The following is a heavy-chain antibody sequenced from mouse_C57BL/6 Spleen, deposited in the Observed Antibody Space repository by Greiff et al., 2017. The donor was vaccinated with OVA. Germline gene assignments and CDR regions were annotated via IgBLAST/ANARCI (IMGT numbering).Heavy chain of an antibody. D-gene: IGHD2-4*01. V-gene: IGHV1-22*01. J-gene: IGHJ4*01. CDR1: GYTFTDYN. Sequence: EVQLKQSGPELVKPGASVKMSCKASGYTFTDYNMHWVKQSHGKSLEWIGYINPNNGGTSYNQKFKGKATLTVNKSSSTAYMELRSLTSEDAAVYYCAREDDYCGSYAMDYWGQGTSVTVSS. CDR2: INPNNGGT. CDR3: AREDDYCGSYAMDY.